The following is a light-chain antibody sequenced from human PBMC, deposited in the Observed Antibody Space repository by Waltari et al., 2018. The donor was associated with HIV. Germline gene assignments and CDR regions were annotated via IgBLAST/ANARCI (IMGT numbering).Light chain of an antibody. Sequence: SYELTQPPSVSVSPGQTASITCSGDQLGDKYTCWYQQKPGQSPVLVIYKDSKRPSGIPERFSGSNSGNTATLTISGTQAMDEADYYCQAWDSSTPKVFGGGTKLTVL. J-gene: IGLJ2*01. V-gene: IGLV3-1*01. CDR3: QAWDSSTPKV. CDR1: QLGDKY. CDR2: KDS.